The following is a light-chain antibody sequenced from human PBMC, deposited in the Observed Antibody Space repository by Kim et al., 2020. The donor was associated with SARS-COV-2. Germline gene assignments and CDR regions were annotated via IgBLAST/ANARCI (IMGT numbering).Light chain of an antibody. V-gene: IGKV3-20*01. CDR2: GAS. J-gene: IGKJ5*01. CDR1: QTIDNNY. Sequence: IFLTQSPGTLSLSQGESATFSCRASQTIDNNYLAWYQQKPGQAPRLLIYGASSRATGIPDRFRGSGSGTDFTLTISGLEPEDFAVFYCQQYTTSPITFGQGTRLEIK. CDR3: QQYTTSPIT.